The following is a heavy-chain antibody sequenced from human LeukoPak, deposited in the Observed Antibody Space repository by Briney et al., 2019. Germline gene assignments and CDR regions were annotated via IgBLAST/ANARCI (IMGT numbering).Heavy chain of an antibody. Sequence: GASVKVSCKASGGTFSSYAISWVRQAPGQGLEWMGGINPNSGGTNYAQKFQGWVTMTRDTSISTAYMELSRLRSDDTAVYYCARARDGSGSYFWFDPWGQGTLVTVSS. V-gene: IGHV1-2*04. CDR2: INPNSGGT. CDR1: GGTFSSYA. D-gene: IGHD3-10*01. CDR3: ARARDGSGSYFWFDP. J-gene: IGHJ5*02.